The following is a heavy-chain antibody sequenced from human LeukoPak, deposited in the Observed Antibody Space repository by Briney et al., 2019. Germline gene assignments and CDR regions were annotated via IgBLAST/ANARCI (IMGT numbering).Heavy chain of an antibody. CDR2: ISYDGSNK. V-gene: IGHV3-30*01. CDR3: ARVLEWELPYFDY. CDR1: GFTFSSYA. Sequence: GGSLRLSCAASGFTFSSYAMHWVRQAPGKGLEWVAVISYDGSNKYYADSVKGRFTISRDNSKNTLYLRMNSLGAEDTAVYYCARVLEWELPYFDYWGQGTLVTVSS. J-gene: IGHJ4*02. D-gene: IGHD1-26*01.